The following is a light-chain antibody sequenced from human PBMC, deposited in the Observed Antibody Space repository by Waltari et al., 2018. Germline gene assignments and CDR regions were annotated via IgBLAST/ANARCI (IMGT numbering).Light chain of an antibody. J-gene: IGKJ1*01. Sequence: ERVMTQSPATLSVSPGERATYSCRASQSVSNNLAWYQQKPGQAPRLLIYGASTRATDIPARFSGSGSGTEFTLTISSLQSEDFAVYYCQQYNNWLWTFGQGTKVEVK. V-gene: IGKV3-15*01. CDR1: QSVSNN. CDR3: QQYNNWLWT. CDR2: GAS.